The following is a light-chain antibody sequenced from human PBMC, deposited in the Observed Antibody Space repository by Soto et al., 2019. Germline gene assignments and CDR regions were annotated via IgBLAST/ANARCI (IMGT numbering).Light chain of an antibody. CDR2: RNN. CDR1: SSNIGSYY. CDR3: AAWYDSLGEV. J-gene: IGLJ2*01. V-gene: IGLV1-47*01. Sequence: QSVLTQPPSASGTPGQRVTISCSGSSSNIGSYYVYWYQQLPGTAPKLLIYRNNQRPSGVPDRFSGSKSGTSASLAISGLRSEDEADYYCAAWYDSLGEVFGGGTKLTVL.